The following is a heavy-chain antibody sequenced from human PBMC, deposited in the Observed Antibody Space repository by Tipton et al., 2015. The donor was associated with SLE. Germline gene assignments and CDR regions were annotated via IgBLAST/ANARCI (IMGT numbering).Heavy chain of an antibody. CDR1: GGSISSSSYY. V-gene: IGHV4-61*05. CDR2: IYYSGST. Sequence: LRLSCTVSGGSISSSSYYWGWIRQPPGKGLEWIGYIYYSGSTNYNPSLKSRVTISVDTSKNQFSLKLSSVTAAGTAVYYCARGDAFDIWGQGAIVTVSS. J-gene: IGHJ3*02. CDR3: ARGDAFDI.